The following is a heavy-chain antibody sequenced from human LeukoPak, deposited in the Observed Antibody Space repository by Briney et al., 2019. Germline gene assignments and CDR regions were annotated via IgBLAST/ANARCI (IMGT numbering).Heavy chain of an antibody. V-gene: IGHV3-74*01. J-gene: IGHJ4*02. CDR1: GFTFSSHW. CDR2: INGAGSST. CDR3: ARANQGSGWSPDY. D-gene: IGHD6-19*01. Sequence: GGSLRLSCAASGFTFSSHWMHWVRQAPGKGLVWVSRINGAGSSTSYADSVKGRFTVSRDNAKNTLNLQMNSLRAEDTAVYYCARANQGSGWSPDYWGQGTLVTVSS.